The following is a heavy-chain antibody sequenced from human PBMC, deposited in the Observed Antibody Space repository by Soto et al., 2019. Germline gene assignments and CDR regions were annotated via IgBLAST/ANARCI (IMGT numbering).Heavy chain of an antibody. D-gene: IGHD2-2*01. Sequence: SVKVSCKASGGTFSSYTISWVRQAPGQGLEWMGRIIPILGIANYAQKFQGRVTITADKSTSTAYMELSSLRSEDTAVYYCARAGHLGYCSSTSCLYFDYWGQATLVTVSS. V-gene: IGHV1-69*02. CDR3: ARAGHLGYCSSTSCLYFDY. CDR2: IIPILGIA. J-gene: IGHJ4*02. CDR1: GGTFSSYT.